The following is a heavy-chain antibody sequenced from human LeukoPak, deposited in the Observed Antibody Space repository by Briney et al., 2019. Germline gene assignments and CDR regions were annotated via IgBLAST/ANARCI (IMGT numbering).Heavy chain of an antibody. CDR3: AKDLGQPVLWWYFDY. J-gene: IGHJ4*02. Sequence: GGSLRLSCTASGFTFSSYAMSWVRQAPGKGLEWVSAISGSGGSTYYADSVKGRFTISRDNSKNTLYLQMNSLRAEDTAVYYCAKDLGQPVLWWYFDYWGQGTLVTVSS. CDR1: GFTFSSYA. CDR2: ISGSGGST. D-gene: IGHD6-13*01. V-gene: IGHV3-23*01.